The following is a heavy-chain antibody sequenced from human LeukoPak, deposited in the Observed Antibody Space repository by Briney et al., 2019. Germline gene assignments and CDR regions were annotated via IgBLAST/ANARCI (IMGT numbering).Heavy chain of an antibody. CDR3: ARFDLTPYYYGSGSHHWYFDL. J-gene: IGHJ2*01. D-gene: IGHD3-10*01. Sequence: GSSVKVSCKASGGTFSSYAISWVRQAPGQGLEWMGGIIPIFGTANYAQKFQGRVTITTDESTSTAYMELSRLRSEDTAVYYCARFDLTPYYYGSGSHHWYFDLWGRGTLVTVSS. V-gene: IGHV1-69*05. CDR1: GGTFSSYA. CDR2: IIPIFGTA.